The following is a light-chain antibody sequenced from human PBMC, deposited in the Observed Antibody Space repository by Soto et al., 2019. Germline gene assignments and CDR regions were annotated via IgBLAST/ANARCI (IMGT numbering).Light chain of an antibody. J-gene: IGLJ3*02. Sequence: QAVVTQEPSVTVSPGGTVTLTCGSSTGAVTSGHYPYWFQHKPGQAPKTLIYDTTNRHSWTPARFSGSLLGGKAALTLSGAQPEDEAEYYCVLSYSGVWRVFGGGTKLTVL. CDR2: DTT. V-gene: IGLV7-46*01. CDR3: VLSYSGVWRV. CDR1: TGAVTSGHY.